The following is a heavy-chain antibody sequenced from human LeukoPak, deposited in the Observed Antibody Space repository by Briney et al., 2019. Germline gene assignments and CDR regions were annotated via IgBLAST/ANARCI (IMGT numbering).Heavy chain of an antibody. CDR3: ARETLNCGGDCFDY. CDR2: INTGVRSA. Sequence: GGSLRLSCIGYGFSLSAYEFNWVRQAPGKGLEWISYINTGVRSAYYAGSVKDRFTISRDDANSAVHLEMNSLRAEDTAIYYCARETLNCGGDCFDYWGQGALVTVST. J-gene: IGHJ4*02. CDR1: GFSLSAYE. D-gene: IGHD2-21*01. V-gene: IGHV3-48*03.